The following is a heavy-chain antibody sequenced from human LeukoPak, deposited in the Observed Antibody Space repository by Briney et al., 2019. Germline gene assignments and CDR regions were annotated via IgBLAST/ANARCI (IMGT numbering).Heavy chain of an antibody. J-gene: IGHJ6*03. CDR3: ARARSFLSYMDV. CDR1: GFTFSTYG. D-gene: IGHD3-10*01. V-gene: IGHV3-64*01. CDR2: IRSNGGST. Sequence: GRTLRLSCAASGFTFSTYGMSWVRQAPGKGLEYVSAIRSNGGSTYYANSVKGRFTISRDNSKNTLYLQMGSLRAEDMAVYYCARARSFLSYMDVWGKGTTVTISS.